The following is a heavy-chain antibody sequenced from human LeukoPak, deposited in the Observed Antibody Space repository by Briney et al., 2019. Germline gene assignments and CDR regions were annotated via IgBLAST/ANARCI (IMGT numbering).Heavy chain of an antibody. CDR2: INHDGTEK. D-gene: IGHD3-3*01. Sequence: GGSLRLSCTASGFTSSSYWMSWVRQTPGKGLEWVANINHDGTEKNYVDSVKGRFIISRDNAKHSVFLQMTSLRAEDTAVYYCARDRRGFGEVIMAIMAFDQWGQGTRVIVSS. V-gene: IGHV3-7*01. CDR3: ARDRRGFGEVIMAIMAFDQ. J-gene: IGHJ4*02. CDR1: GFTSSSYW.